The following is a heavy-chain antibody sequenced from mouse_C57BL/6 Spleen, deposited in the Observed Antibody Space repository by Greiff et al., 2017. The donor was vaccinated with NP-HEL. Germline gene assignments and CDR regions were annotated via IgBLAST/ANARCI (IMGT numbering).Heavy chain of an antibody. CDR2: INPSSGYT. Sequence: QVQLQQSGAELAKPGASVKLSCKASGYTFTSYWMHWVKQRPGQGLEWIGYINPSSGYTKYNQKFKDKATLTADKSSSTAYMQLSILTYEYSAVYYCARTFYDDYDDFDYWGQGTTLTVSS. V-gene: IGHV1-7*01. CDR3: ARTFYDDYDDFDY. J-gene: IGHJ2*01. D-gene: IGHD2-4*01. CDR1: GYTFTSYW.